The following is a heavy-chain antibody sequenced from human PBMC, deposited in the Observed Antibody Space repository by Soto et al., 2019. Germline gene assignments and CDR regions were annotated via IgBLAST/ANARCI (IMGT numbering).Heavy chain of an antibody. Sequence: QVQLVQSGAEVKKPGSSVKVSCKASGGTFSSYAISWVRQAPGQGLEWMGGIIPIFGTANYTQKFQGRVTITADESTSTAYMELSSLRSEDTAVYYCASRAAAAGKRGYFQHWGQGTLVTVSS. V-gene: IGHV1-69*01. J-gene: IGHJ1*01. CDR1: GGTFSSYA. CDR3: ASRAAAAGKRGYFQH. D-gene: IGHD6-13*01. CDR2: IIPIFGTA.